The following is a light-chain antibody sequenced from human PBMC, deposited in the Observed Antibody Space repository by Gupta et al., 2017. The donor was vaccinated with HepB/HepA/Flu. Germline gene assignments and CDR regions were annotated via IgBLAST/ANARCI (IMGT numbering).Light chain of an antibody. CDR2: DVS. CDR3: SSYTSSRTRV. Sequence: QSALTQPASVSGSPGQSITISCTGTTSDVGGYNFVSWYQQSPGRAPKLMIYDVSNRPSGVSNRFSGSKSGNTASLTISGLQAEDEGDYFCSSYTSSRTRVFGGGTKVTVL. CDR1: TSDVGGYNF. V-gene: IGLV2-14*01. J-gene: IGLJ3*02.